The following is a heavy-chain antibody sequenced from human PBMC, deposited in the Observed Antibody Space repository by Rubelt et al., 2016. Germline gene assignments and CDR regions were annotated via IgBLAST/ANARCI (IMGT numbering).Heavy chain of an antibody. D-gene: IGHD1-1*01. Sequence: QVTLRESGPALVKPTQTLTLTCTFSGFSLSTSGMCVSWIRQPPGKALEWLALFDWDDDKYYSTSLRTRLTISKDTSKNQVVLRMTDMDPVDTATYCSARTQTETEPDYWGQRTLVTVSS. CDR3: ARTQTETEPDY. J-gene: IGHJ4*02. CDR2: FDWDDDK. V-gene: IGHV2-70*01. CDR1: GFSLSTSGMC.